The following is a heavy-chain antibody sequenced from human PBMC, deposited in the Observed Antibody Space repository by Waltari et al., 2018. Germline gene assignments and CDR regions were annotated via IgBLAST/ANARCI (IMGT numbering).Heavy chain of an antibody. CDR1: GFTFSSYA. V-gene: IGHV3-23*03. Sequence: EVQLLESGGGLVQPGGSLSLSCAASGFTFSSYALSWVRQAPVKGLEWGSVIYSCRSRTYYADSVNRRFTMSRDNSRNTLYLRMNSLRAEDTAVYYCAKDERVLGYFDCWGQGTLVTVSS. CDR3: AKDERVLGYFDC. J-gene: IGHJ4*02. D-gene: IGHD3-3*01. CDR2: IYSCRSRT.